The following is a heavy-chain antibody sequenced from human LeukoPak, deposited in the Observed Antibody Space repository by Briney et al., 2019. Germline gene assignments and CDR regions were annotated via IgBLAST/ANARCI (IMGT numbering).Heavy chain of an antibody. D-gene: IGHD3-16*01. V-gene: IGHV3-73*01. J-gene: IGHJ4*02. CDR3: TRLGGSPPYFDY. Sequence: PGGSLRLSCAASGFTFSGSAMHWVRQASGKGLEWVGRIRRKGNDYATAYAASVKGRFTISRDDSKNTAYLRMDSLKTEDTAVYFCTRLGGSPPYFDYWGQGTLVTVSS. CDR1: GFTFSGSA. CDR2: IRRKGNDYAT.